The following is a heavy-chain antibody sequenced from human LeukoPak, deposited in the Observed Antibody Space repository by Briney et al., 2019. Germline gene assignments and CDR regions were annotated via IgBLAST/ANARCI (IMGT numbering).Heavy chain of an antibody. Sequence: GGSLRLSCAVSGFTFSTSTMNWVRQAPGKGLEWVSSISSSNDYIYYADSVKGRFTISRDNAKNSLYLQMNSLRAEDTAVYYCVRIPNSAGFPNWFDPWGQGTLVTVSS. CDR3: VRIPNSAGFPNWFDP. D-gene: IGHD6-19*01. V-gene: IGHV3-21*01. CDR2: ISSSNDYI. CDR1: GFTFSTST. J-gene: IGHJ5*02.